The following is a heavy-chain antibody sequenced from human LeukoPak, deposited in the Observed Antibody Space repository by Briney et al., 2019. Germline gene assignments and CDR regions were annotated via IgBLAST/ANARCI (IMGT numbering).Heavy chain of an antibody. V-gene: IGHV3-20*04. CDR2: INWNGGST. Sequence: GGSLRLSCAASGFTFDDYGMSWVRQAPGKGLEWVSGINWNGGSTGYADSVRGRFAISRDNAKNSLFLQMNSLRAEDTALYYCARMAFGISGYGGAYSWGQGTLVIVSS. D-gene: IGHD5-12*01. CDR1: GFTFDDYG. J-gene: IGHJ4*02. CDR3: ARMAFGISGYGGAYS.